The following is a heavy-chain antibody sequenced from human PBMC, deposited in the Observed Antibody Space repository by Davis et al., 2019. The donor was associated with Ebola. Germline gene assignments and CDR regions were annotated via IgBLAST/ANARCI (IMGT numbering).Heavy chain of an antibody. V-gene: IGHV5-51*01. CDR1: KDSFSFSKW. J-gene: IGHJ3*02. CDR3: TRHHIDYVLGKSDAFPT. D-gene: IGHD3-16*01. Sequence: GESLKISCQGSKDSFSFSKWIGWVRLVPGRGLEWIGIIYPGDSDTRYSPSFEGQVTISVDASTSTAYLQWTRLKASDTAIYFCTRHHIDYVLGKSDAFPTWGQGTLVTVSS. CDR2: IYPGDSDT.